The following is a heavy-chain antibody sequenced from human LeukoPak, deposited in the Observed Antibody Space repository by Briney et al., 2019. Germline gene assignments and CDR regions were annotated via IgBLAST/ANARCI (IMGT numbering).Heavy chain of an antibody. J-gene: IGHJ4*02. Sequence: SGGSLRLSCAVSGFTFSTYAMSWVRQAPGKGLEWVSAIGGSGTSTYYADPVKGRFTISRDNSKSTLYLQMNSLTAEDTAVYYCARGGYSGTYYFDYWGQGTLVTVSS. CDR1: GFTFSTYA. CDR3: ARGGYSGTYYFDY. V-gene: IGHV3-23*01. CDR2: IGGSGTST. D-gene: IGHD1-26*01.